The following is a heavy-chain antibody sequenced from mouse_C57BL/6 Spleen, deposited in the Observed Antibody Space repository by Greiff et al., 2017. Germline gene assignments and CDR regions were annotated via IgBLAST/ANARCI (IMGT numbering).Heavy chain of an antibody. Sequence: QVQLQQSGAELVKPGASVKMSCKASGYTFTSYWITWVKQRPGQGLEWIGDIYPGSGSTNYNEKFKSKATLTVDTSSSTAYMPLSSLTAEDSAGYYCARRGYGAGFAYWGQGTLVTVSA. D-gene: IGHD2-14*01. CDR3: ARRGYGAGFAY. J-gene: IGHJ3*01. CDR2: IYPGSGST. CDR1: GYTFTSYW. V-gene: IGHV1-55*01.